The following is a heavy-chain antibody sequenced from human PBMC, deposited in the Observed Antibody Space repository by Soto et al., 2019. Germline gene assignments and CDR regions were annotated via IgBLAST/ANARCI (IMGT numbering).Heavy chain of an antibody. CDR1: GFIFSNYV. CDR2: ISDSGGTS. CDR3: AKRPRALLTFDS. J-gene: IGHJ4*02. Sequence: EVQLVDSGGGLVQPGWSLRLSCAASGFIFSNYVMSWVRQAPGKVLEWVSSISDSGGTSYYADSVKGRFTISRDNSKNTLYLQMNSLRAEDTAIYYCAKRPRALLTFDSWGQGTLVTVSS. V-gene: IGHV3-23*04. D-gene: IGHD1-26*01.